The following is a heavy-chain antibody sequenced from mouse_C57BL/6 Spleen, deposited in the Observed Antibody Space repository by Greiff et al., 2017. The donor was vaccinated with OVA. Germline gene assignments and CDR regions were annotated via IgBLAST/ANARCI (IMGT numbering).Heavy chain of an antibody. J-gene: IGHJ2*01. CDR2: IRSKSNNYAT. V-gene: IGHV10-1*01. Sequence: EVQLVESGGGLVQPKGSLKLSCAASGFSFNTYAMNWVRQAPGKGLEWVARIRSKSNNYATYYAGSVKDRFTISRDDSESMLYLQMNNLKTEDTAMYYCVRYSNYFDYWGQGTTLTVSS. D-gene: IGHD2-5*01. CDR3: VRYSNYFDY. CDR1: GFSFNTYA.